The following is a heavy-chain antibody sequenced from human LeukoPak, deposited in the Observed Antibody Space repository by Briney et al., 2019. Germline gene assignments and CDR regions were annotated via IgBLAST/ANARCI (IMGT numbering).Heavy chain of an antibody. CDR2: IYSGGST. CDR3: ARGGSYLSAFDI. Sequence: GGSLRLSCAASGFTFNTYAMSWVRQAPGKGLEWVSIIYSGGSTFYADSVKGRFTISRDNSKNTLYLQMNSLRAEDTAVYYCARGGSYLSAFDIWGQGTMVTVSS. V-gene: IGHV3-53*01. D-gene: IGHD1-26*01. CDR1: GFTFNTYA. J-gene: IGHJ3*02.